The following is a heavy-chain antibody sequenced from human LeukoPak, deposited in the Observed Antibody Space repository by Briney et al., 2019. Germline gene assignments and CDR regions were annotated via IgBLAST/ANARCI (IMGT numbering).Heavy chain of an antibody. CDR3: ARWNILSHYFDY. D-gene: IGHD3-9*01. V-gene: IGHV3-21*01. Sequence: GGSLRLSCEASGFTFSNYRMNWVRQAPGKGLEWVSSISSSSTYKYYADSVTGRFTISRDNAKNSLQMEGLRAGDTAVYYCARWNILSHYFDYWGQGTLVTVSS. J-gene: IGHJ4*02. CDR2: ISSSSTYK. CDR1: GFTFSNYR.